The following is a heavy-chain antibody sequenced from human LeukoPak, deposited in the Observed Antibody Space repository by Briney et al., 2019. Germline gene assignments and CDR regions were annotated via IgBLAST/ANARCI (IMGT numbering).Heavy chain of an antibody. Sequence: QPGRPLRLSCAASGFTFSSCGMHWVRQAPGKGLEWVAVIWYDGTNKYYADSVKGRFTISRDNSKNTLYLQMNSLRAEDTAVYYCARGRDGYNWIDYWGQGTLVTVSS. J-gene: IGHJ4*02. CDR2: IWYDGTNK. CDR3: ARGRDGYNWIDY. V-gene: IGHV3-33*01. D-gene: IGHD5-24*01. CDR1: GFTFSSCG.